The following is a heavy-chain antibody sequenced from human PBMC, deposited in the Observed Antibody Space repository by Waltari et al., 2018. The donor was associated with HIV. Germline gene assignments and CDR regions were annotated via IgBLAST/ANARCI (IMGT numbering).Heavy chain of an antibody. J-gene: IGHJ4*02. CDR3: ARLREYSST. V-gene: IGHV1-2*02. D-gene: IGHD6-6*01. CDR2: IKPNSGGT. CDR1: RYTFTGYY. Sequence: QVQLVQPGAEVQKPGASMKVCCKASRYTFTGYYMHWVRQDPGQGLEWMGLIKPNSGGTNEAQKFQGRDTMTRDMSISTAYMDVSRRRSDDTAVYYCARLREYSSTWGQGTLVTVSS.